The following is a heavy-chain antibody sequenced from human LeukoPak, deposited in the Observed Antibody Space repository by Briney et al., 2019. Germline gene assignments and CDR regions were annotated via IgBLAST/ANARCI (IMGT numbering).Heavy chain of an antibody. V-gene: IGHV3-74*01. Sequence: GRSLRLSCAASGFTFSSYWMHWVRQAPGKGLVWVSRINSDGSSTSYADSVKGRFTISRDNAKNTLYLQMNSLRAEDAAVYYCARTYGGYDDAFDIWGQGTMVTVSS. D-gene: IGHD4-17*01. CDR3: ARTYGGYDDAFDI. J-gene: IGHJ3*02. CDR2: INSDGSST. CDR1: GFTFSSYW.